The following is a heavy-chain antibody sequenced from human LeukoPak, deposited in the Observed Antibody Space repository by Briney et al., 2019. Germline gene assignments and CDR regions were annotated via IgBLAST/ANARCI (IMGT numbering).Heavy chain of an antibody. J-gene: IGHJ2*01. V-gene: IGHV4-59*08. CDR3: ARQNIYDSSGYYYPGWYFDL. Sequence: SETLSLTCTVSGGFISRYYWSWIRQPPGKGLEWIGYISYSGNTNYNPSLKSRVNISLDPSKKQFSLKLSSVTAADTAVYYCARQNIYDSSGYYYPGWYFDLWGRGTLVTVSS. CDR1: GGFISRYY. CDR2: ISYSGNT. D-gene: IGHD3-22*01.